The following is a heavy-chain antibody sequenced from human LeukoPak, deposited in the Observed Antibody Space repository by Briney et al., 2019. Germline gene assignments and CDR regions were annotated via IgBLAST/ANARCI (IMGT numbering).Heavy chain of an antibody. D-gene: IGHD3-10*01. CDR3: AKDRLPQDRYGSGSYYNR. V-gene: IGHV3-23*01. CDR1: GFTVSSNY. Sequence: GGSLRLSCAASGFTVSSNYMSWVRQAPGKGLEWVSAISGSGGSTYYADSVKGRFTISRDNSKNTLYLQMNSLRAEDTAVYYCAKDRLPQDRYGSGSYYNRWGQGTLVTVSS. J-gene: IGHJ5*02. CDR2: ISGSGGST.